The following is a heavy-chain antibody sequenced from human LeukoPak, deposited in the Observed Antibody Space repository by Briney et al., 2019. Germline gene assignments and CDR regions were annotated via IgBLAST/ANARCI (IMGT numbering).Heavy chain of an antibody. CDR1: VFTFDRFS. CDR3: VTGGGYNGLDY. V-gene: IGHV3-23*01. CDR2: IIENGGET. Sequence: PGGSLRLSCAASVFTFDRFSMSWVRQAPWKGLEWFSGIIENGGETYYADSVRGRFTISRDNSKNTLYLQMNSLRTEDTAVYYCVTGGGYNGLDYWGQGALVTVSS. J-gene: IGHJ4*02. D-gene: IGHD5-12*01.